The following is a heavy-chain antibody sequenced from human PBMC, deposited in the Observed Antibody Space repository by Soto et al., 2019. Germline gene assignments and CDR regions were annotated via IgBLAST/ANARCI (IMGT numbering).Heavy chain of an antibody. CDR3: ARAVSSGWYFWFDP. Sequence: PGGSLRLSSAASGFTFSSYAMHWVRQDPGKGLEWVAVISYDGSNKYYADSVKGRFTISRDNSKNTLYLQMNSLRAEDTAVYYCARAVSSGWYFWFDPWGQGTLVTVSS. J-gene: IGHJ5*02. V-gene: IGHV3-30-3*01. CDR1: GFTFSSYA. D-gene: IGHD6-19*01. CDR2: ISYDGSNK.